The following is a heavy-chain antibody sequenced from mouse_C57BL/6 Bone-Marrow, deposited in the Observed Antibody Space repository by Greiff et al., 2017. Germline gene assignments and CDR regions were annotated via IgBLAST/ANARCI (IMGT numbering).Heavy chain of an antibody. D-gene: IGHD2-3*01. CDR1: GYTFTSYW. J-gene: IGHJ1*03. V-gene: IGHV1-72*01. CDR2: IDPNSGGT. Sequence: QVQLQQPGAELVKPGASVKLSCKASGYTFTSYWMHWVKQRPGRGLEWIGRIDPNSGGTKYNEKFKSKATLTVDKPSSTAYMQRSSLTSEDSAVYYCARSGVYDGYYDWYFDVWGTGTTVTVSS. CDR3: ARSGVYDGYYDWYFDV.